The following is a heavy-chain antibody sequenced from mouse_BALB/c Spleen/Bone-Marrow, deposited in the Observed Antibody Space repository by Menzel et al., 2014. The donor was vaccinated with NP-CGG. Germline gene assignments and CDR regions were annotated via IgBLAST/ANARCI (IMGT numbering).Heavy chain of an antibody. V-gene: IGHV1-9*01. CDR3: ARTKYRYDCYFDY. D-gene: IGHD2-14*01. CDR1: GYTFSSYW. J-gene: IGHJ2*01. CDR2: ILPGSGST. Sequence: VQLQESGTELMKPGASMKISCKATGYTFSSYWIEWVKQRPGHGLEWIGEILPGSGSTNYNEKFKGKATLTADTSSKTAYMQLSSLTSEDSAVYYCARTKYRYDCYFDYWGQSTTLTVSS.